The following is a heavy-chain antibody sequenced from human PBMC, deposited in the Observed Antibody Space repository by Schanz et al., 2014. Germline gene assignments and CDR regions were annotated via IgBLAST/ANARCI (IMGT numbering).Heavy chain of an antibody. CDR3: TTDNGHFAFDF. CDR1: GITFSSHS. CDR2: IKGKTDGGTA. V-gene: IGHV3-15*01. D-gene: IGHD2-8*01. Sequence: EVHLVESGGGLVQPGGSLRLSCAASGITFSSHSFNWVRQAPGKGLEWVGRIKGKTDGGTADYAAPMKGRFTISRDDSKNTLFLRMNSLETEDTAVYCCTTDNGHFAFDFWGQGTMVTVSS. J-gene: IGHJ3*01.